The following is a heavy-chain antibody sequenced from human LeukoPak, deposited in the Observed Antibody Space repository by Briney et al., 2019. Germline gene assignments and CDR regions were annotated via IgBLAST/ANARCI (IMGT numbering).Heavy chain of an antibody. J-gene: IGHJ4*02. Sequence: PGGSLRLSCAASGFTFSRYAMSWVRQAPGKGLEWVSAISGSGGSTYYADSVKGRFTISRDNSKNTLYLQMKGLRAEDTAVYYCAKYVSYYYDSSTYHPPQGYFDYWGQGTLVTVSS. D-gene: IGHD3-22*01. CDR1: GFTFSRYA. CDR2: ISGSGGST. CDR3: AKYVSYYYDSSTYHPPQGYFDY. V-gene: IGHV3-23*01.